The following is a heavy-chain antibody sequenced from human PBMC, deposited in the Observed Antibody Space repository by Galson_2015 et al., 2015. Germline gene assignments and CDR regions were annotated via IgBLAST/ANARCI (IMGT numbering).Heavy chain of an antibody. D-gene: IGHD3-3*01. CDR3: AREAFDYYSDY. V-gene: IGHV3-30-3*01. Sequence: SLRLSCAASGFTFSSYAMHWVRQAPGKGLEWVAVISYDGSKKYYADSVNGRFTISRDNSKNTLYLQMNSLRAEDTAVYYCAREAFDYYSDYWGQRTLVTASS. J-gene: IGHJ4*02. CDR2: ISYDGSKK. CDR1: GFTFSSYA.